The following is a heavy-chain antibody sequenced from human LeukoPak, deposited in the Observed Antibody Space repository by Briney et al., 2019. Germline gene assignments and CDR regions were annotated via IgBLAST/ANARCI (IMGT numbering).Heavy chain of an antibody. CDR1: GGTFSSYA. Sequence: SMKVSCKASGGTFSSYAISWVRQAPGQGLEWMGGIIPIFGTANYAQKFQGRVTITADESTSTAYMELSSLRSEDTAVYYCARESYDSSGPNYWGQGTLVTVSS. V-gene: IGHV1-69*13. CDR2: IIPIFGTA. J-gene: IGHJ4*02. D-gene: IGHD3-22*01. CDR3: ARESYDSSGPNY.